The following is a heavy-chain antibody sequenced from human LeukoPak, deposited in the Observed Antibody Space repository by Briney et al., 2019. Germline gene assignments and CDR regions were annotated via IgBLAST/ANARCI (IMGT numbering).Heavy chain of an antibody. D-gene: IGHD2-21*01. CDR3: ARDRDLRWFYY. CDR1: YSMSSSFS. V-gene: IGHV4-38-2*02. J-gene: IGHJ4*02. Sequence: PSEILSLTCSASYSMSSSFSWGWIRQSPGKGLEWIGSIYDGGNTYYNPSLKSRVTMSVDTSKNQFSLKLNSVTAADTAVYYCARDRDLRWFYYWGQGTLVTVSS. CDR2: IYDGGNT.